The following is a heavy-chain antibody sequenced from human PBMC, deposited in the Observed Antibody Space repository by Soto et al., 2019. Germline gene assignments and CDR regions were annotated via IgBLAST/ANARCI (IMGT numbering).Heavy chain of an antibody. D-gene: IGHD6-13*01. CDR2: ISYDGTKK. J-gene: IGHJ2*01. Sequence: GGSLRLSCAASGFTFSSFGIHWVRQAPGKGLEWVAVISYDGTKKYYSDSVKGRFTISRDNSKNTLYLQMNSLRPEDTAVYYCAKVGIAAGTDLWGRGTLVTVSS. CDR3: AKVGIAAGTDL. V-gene: IGHV3-30*18. CDR1: GFTFSSFG.